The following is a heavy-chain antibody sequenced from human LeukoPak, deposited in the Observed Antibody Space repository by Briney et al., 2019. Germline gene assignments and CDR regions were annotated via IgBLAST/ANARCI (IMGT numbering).Heavy chain of an antibody. Sequence: PGESLKISCKGSGYSFTSYWIGWVRQMPGKGLEWMGIIYPGDPDTRYSPSFQGQVTISADKSISTAYLQWSSLKASDTAMYYCARAGYYDFWSGYLQGNYYYYMDVWGKGTTVTVSS. CDR3: ARAGYYDFWSGYLQGNYYYYMDV. D-gene: IGHD3-3*01. CDR2: IYPGDPDT. J-gene: IGHJ6*03. CDR1: GYSFTSYW. V-gene: IGHV5-51*01.